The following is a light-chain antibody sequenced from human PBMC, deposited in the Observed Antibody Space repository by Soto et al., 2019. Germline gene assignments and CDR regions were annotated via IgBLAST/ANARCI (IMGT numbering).Light chain of an antibody. Sequence: DIQMTQSPSTLSASVGDRVTITCRASQSISSWLAWYQQKPGKAPKLLIYKASSLESGVPSRFSGSGYGTEFTLPIHSLQPDDFATYYCQQYNSYWTFGQGTKVDIK. CDR2: KAS. V-gene: IGKV1-5*03. J-gene: IGKJ1*01. CDR1: QSISSW. CDR3: QQYNSYWT.